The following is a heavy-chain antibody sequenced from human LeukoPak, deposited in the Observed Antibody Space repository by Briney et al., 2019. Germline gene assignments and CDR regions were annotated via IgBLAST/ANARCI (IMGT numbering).Heavy chain of an antibody. Sequence: GGSLRLSCAVSGFAASSNYMSWVRQAPGKGLEWVSVIYSDDRTYYADSVKGRFTISRHTSKKTLYLQMNSLRAEDTAVYYCAREVMAKRRAFDIWGQGTVVTVSS. D-gene: IGHD2-8*01. J-gene: IGHJ3*02. CDR3: AREVMAKRRAFDI. V-gene: IGHV3-53*04. CDR2: IYSDDRT. CDR1: GFAASSNY.